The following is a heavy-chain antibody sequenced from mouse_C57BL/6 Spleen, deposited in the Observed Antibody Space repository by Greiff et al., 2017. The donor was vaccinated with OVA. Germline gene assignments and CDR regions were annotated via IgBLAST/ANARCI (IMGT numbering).Heavy chain of an antibody. CDR2: INPSTGGT. J-gene: IGHJ2*01. CDR3: ARTGPFDY. CDR1: GYSFTGYY. Sequence: EVQLQESGPELVKPGASVKISCKASGYSFTGYYMNWVKQSPEKSLEWIGEINPSTGGTTYNQKFKAKATLTVDKSSSTAYMQLKSLTSEDSAVYYCARTGPFDYWGQGTTLTVSS. D-gene: IGHD4-1*01. V-gene: IGHV1-42*01.